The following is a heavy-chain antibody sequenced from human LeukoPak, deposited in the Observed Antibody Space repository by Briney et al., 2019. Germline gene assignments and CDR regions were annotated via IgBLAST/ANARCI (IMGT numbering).Heavy chain of an antibody. Sequence: GGSLRLSCAASGFTFSSYWMHWVRHGPGKGLVWVSGINSDGSTTSYADSVKGRFTISRDNAKNTLYVEMNSLRAEDTAVYYCARGGISGYYYVLARWGQGTLVTVSS. CDR3: ARGGISGYYYVLAR. CDR2: INSDGSTT. J-gene: IGHJ4*02. CDR1: GFTFSSYW. D-gene: IGHD3-22*01. V-gene: IGHV3-74*01.